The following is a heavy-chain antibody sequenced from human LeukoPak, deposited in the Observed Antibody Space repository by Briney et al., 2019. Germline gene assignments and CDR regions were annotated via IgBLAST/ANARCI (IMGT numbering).Heavy chain of an antibody. CDR2: IYYSGST. Sequence: KPSETLSLTCTVSGGSISSYYWSWIRQPPGKGLEWIGYIYYSGSTNYNPSLKSRVTMSVDTSKNQFSLKLSSVTTADTAVYYCARQIVGANDYWGQGTLVTVSS. J-gene: IGHJ4*02. D-gene: IGHD1-26*01. CDR1: GGSISSYY. V-gene: IGHV4-59*08. CDR3: ARQIVGANDY.